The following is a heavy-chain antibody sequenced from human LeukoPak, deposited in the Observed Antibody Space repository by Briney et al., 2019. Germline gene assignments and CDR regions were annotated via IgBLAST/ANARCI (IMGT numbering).Heavy chain of an antibody. CDR1: GGSISSYY. CDR2: IYYSGST. J-gene: IGHJ5*02. V-gene: IGHV4-59*01. Sequence: SETLSLTCTVSGGSISSYYWSWIRQPPGKGLEWIGYIYYSGSTNYNPSLKSRVTISVDTSKNQFSLKLSSVTAADTAVYYCARGEDSSSWYVPWGQGTLVTVSS. CDR3: ARGEDSSSWYVP. D-gene: IGHD6-13*01.